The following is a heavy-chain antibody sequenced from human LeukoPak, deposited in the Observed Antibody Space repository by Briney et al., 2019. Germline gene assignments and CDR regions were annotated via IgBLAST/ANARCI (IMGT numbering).Heavy chain of an antibody. CDR1: GDSISSYY. J-gene: IGHJ3*02. CDR3: ARHVTISGPYDASDI. CDR2: IYYSGGT. V-gene: IGHV4-59*08. D-gene: IGHD5-24*01. Sequence: SETLSLTCTVSGDSISSYYWSWIRQPPGKGLEWIGYIYYSGGTDYNPSLKSRVTISVDTSKNQFSLKLRSVTATDTAVYYCARHVTISGPYDASDIWGQGTMVTVSP.